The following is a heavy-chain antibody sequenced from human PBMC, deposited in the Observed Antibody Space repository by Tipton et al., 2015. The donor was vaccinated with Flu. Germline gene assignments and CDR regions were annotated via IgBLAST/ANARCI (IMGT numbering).Heavy chain of an antibody. CDR2: INPRDGST. D-gene: IGHD2-15*01. CDR3: AREGSAGGNFDS. J-gene: IGHJ4*02. V-gene: IGHV1-46*01. Sequence: QVQLVQSGAEVKKPGASVKVSCKASGYSFTHYSMHWVRKAPGQGLEWMGIINPRDGSTSPAQKFQGRVTMTRDTSTSTVYMELNSLRSDDTAVYYCAREGSAGGNFDSWGQGILVTVSS. CDR1: GYSFTHYS.